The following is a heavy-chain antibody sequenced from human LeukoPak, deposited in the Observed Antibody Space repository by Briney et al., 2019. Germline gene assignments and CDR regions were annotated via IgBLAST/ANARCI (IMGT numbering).Heavy chain of an antibody. CDR3: ASCTLGWLYYMDV. Sequence: GASVKVSCKASGGTFSSYAISWVRQAPGQGLEWMGGIIPIFGTANYAQKFQGRVTITADKSTSTAYMELSSLRSEDTAVYHCASCTLGWLYYMDVWGKGTTVTVSS. D-gene: IGHD2-8*01. V-gene: IGHV1-69*06. CDR1: GGTFSSYA. CDR2: IIPIFGTA. J-gene: IGHJ6*03.